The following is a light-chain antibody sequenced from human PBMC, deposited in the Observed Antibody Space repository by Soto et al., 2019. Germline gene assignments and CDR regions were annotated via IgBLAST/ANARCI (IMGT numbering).Light chain of an antibody. CDR1: SSDVGGHNY. Sequence: QSVLTQPPSASGSPGQSVTISCTGTSSDVGGHNYVSWYQQHPGKAPKLMIYEVSKRPSGVPDRFSGSKSGNTASLTVSGLQAEDEADYYCSSYAGSTLYVFGTGTKLTVL. CDR3: SSYAGSTLYV. CDR2: EVS. V-gene: IGLV2-8*01. J-gene: IGLJ1*01.